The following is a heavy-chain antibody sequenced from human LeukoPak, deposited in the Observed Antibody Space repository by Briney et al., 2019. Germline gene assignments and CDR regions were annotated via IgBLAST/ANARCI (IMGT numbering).Heavy chain of an antibody. CDR2: IYSGGST. V-gene: IGHV3-66*01. J-gene: IGHJ3*02. CDR3: ARDRGCGDCYPPANDAFDI. D-gene: IGHD2-21*02. Sequence: GGSLRLSCTASGFTFSDYYMSWIRQARGKELEWVSVIYSGGSTYYADSVKGRFTISRDNSKSTLYLQMNSLRAEDTAVYYCARDRGCGDCYPPANDAFDIWGQGTMVTVSS. CDR1: GFTFSDYY.